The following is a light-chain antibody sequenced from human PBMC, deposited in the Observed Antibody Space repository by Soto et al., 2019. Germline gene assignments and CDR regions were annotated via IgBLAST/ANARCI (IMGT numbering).Light chain of an antibody. CDR1: QSVLSNSNNKNY. CDR2: WAS. Sequence: DIVMTQSPDSLAVSLGERATINCKSSQSVLSNSNNKNYLAWFQQTPGQPPKLLIFWASTRESGVPDRFSGSGSGTDFTLTISSLQAEDVAVYSCQQYYDTPITFGQGTRLEIK. CDR3: QQYYDTPIT. J-gene: IGKJ5*01. V-gene: IGKV4-1*01.